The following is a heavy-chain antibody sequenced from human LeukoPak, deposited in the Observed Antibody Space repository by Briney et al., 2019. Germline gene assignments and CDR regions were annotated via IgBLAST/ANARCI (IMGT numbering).Heavy chain of an antibody. CDR3: AREHDTSRAFDI. D-gene: IGHD2-2*01. J-gene: IGHJ3*02. Sequence: ASVKVSCKASGYTFTSYDINWVRQATGQWLEWMGWMNPNSGNTGYAQKFQGRVTMTRNTSISTAYMELSSLRSEDTAVYYCAREHDTSRAFDIWGQGTMVTVSS. CDR2: MNPNSGNT. V-gene: IGHV1-8*01. CDR1: GYTFTSYD.